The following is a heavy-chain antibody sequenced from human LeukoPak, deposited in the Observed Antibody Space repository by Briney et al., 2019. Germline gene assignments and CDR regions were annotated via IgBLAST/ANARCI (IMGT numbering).Heavy chain of an antibody. Sequence: GGSLRLSCAASGFSISTAWLNWVRQAPGEGLEWVGHMQSKPDSGTADYDAHVNGRFTISSDDSKNTLNRLMNTLKAEDTAVYYCSARGHRRRIDHWGQGTLVTVSS. V-gene: IGHV3-15*07. J-gene: IGHJ4*02. CDR1: GFSISTAW. CDR3: SARGHRRRIDH. CDR2: MQSKPDSGTA.